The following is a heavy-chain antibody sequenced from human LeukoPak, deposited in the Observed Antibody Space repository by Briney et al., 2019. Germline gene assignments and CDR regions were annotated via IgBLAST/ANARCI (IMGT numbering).Heavy chain of an antibody. Sequence: GGPLKPPCQPPGFPFSSNAMSWVRQAPGKGLNWVSSISGSGGSTYYADPVKGRFTISRDNSKNTLYLQMNSLRAEDTAVYYCAELGITMIGGVWGKGTTVTISS. CDR1: GFPFSSNA. V-gene: IGHV3-23*01. J-gene: IGHJ6*04. D-gene: IGHD3-10*02. CDR3: AELGITMIGGV. CDR2: ISGSGGST.